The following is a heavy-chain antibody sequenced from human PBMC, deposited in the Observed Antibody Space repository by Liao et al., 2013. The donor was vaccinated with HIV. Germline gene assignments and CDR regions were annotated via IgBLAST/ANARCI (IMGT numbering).Heavy chain of an antibody. V-gene: IGHV4-39*07. CDR3: ARADIYRGGSDY. D-gene: IGHD2-15*01. CDR2: IYYTGTT. CDR1: VGSVSTTDYY. J-gene: IGHJ4*02. Sequence: QLQLQESGPGLVKPSETLSLTCTVSVGSVSTTDYYWAWIRQPPGKGLEWIGTIYYTGTTYYNPSLNGRVTISLDASKNQFSLNLISVTAADTAVYYCARADIYRGGSDYWGRGNPWSPSP.